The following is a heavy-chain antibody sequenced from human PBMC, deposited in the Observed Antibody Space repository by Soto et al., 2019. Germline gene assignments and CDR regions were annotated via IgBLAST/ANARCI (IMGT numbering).Heavy chain of an antibody. Sequence: TGGSLRLSCVASGFTFSKYIMNWVRQGPGKGLEWVSYISSSSNSIVYAGSVKGRFTISRDNAKNSLYLQMNSLRAEDTAVYYCARDPNYALDYWGQGTLVTVSS. V-gene: IGHV3-48*01. CDR2: ISSSSNSI. CDR1: GFTFSKYI. CDR3: ARDPNYALDY. D-gene: IGHD3-16*01. J-gene: IGHJ4*02.